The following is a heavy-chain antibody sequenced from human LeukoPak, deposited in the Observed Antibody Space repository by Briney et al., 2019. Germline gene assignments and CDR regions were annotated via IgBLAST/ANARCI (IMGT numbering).Heavy chain of an antibody. D-gene: IGHD4-17*01. J-gene: IGHJ6*02. V-gene: IGHV4-31*03. CDR1: GGSISSGGYY. CDR2: IYYSGST. Sequence: SETLSLTCTVSGGSISSGGYYWSWIRQHPGKGLEWIGYIYYSGSTYYNPSLKSRVTISVDTSKNQFSLKLSSVTAADTAVYYCARDNDYGDNYYYYYGMDVWGQGTTVTVSS. CDR3: ARDNDYGDNYYYYYGMDV.